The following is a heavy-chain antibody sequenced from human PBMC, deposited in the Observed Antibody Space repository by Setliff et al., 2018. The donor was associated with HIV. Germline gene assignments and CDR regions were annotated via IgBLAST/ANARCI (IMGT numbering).Heavy chain of an antibody. V-gene: IGHV3-33*01. D-gene: IGHD6-13*01. CDR3: ARSSSWYVEWFDP. CDR2: IWYDGSNK. J-gene: IGHJ5*02. Sequence: PGGSLRLSCAASGFTFKTDAMHWVRQAPGEGLEWVAFIWYDGSNKEYGDSVKGRFTFSRDNSKNMVYLEMNNLRGEDSAVYYCARSSSWYVEWFDPWGQGTLVTVSS. CDR1: GFTFKTDA.